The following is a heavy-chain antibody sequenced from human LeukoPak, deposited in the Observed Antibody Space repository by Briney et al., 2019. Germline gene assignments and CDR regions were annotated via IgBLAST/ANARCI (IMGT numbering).Heavy chain of an antibody. J-gene: IGHJ4*02. CDR3: ARVREVRGPKAEADFDY. Sequence: ASVKVSCKASGYTFTSYYMHWVRQAPGQGLEWMGIINPSGGSTSYAQKFQGRVTITRDTSTSTVYMELSSLRSEDTAVYYCARVREVRGPKAEADFDYWGQGTLVTVSS. D-gene: IGHD3-10*01. CDR1: GYTFTSYY. V-gene: IGHV1-46*01. CDR2: INPSGGST.